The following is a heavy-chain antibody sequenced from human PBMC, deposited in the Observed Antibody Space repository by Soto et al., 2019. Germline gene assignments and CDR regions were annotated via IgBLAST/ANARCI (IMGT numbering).Heavy chain of an antibody. V-gene: IGHV5-51*01. D-gene: IGHD2-21*01. CDR2: IYPGDSDT. J-gene: IGHJ6*01. CDR3: VSGEKCYYG. Sequence: GEALKICSKGSACSPTSDANLWFRQMPWKGLEWMGFIYPGDSDTSYRPSFQGQVTISADMSISTAYLQWSSLKASDTSMYYCVSGEKCYYG. CDR1: ACSPTSDA.